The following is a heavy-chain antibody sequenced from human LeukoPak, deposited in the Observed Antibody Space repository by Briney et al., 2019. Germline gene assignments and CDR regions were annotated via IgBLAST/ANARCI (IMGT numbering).Heavy chain of an antibody. CDR3: AQSNDFWSGLFDY. Sequence: PSETLSLTCAVYGGSFSGYYWSWIRQPPGKGLEWIGEINHSGSTNYNPSLKSRVTISVDTSKNQFSLKLSSVTAADTAVYYCAQSNDFWSGLFDYWGQGTLVTVSS. V-gene: IGHV4-34*01. CDR2: INHSGST. J-gene: IGHJ4*02. D-gene: IGHD3-3*01. CDR1: GGSFSGYY.